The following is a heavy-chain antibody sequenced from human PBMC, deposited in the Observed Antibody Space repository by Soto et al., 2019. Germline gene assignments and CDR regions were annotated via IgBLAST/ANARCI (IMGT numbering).Heavy chain of an antibody. Sequence: QFQLVHLGAGGKKPGASGKVSCKASGHTFTSYGLTWVRQAPGHGLEWMGWISAYNGNTNYAQKLQGRVTMTTDTSTSTAYMELRSLRSDDTAVYYCARTTSTYYGMDVWGQGTTVTVSS. V-gene: IGHV1-18*01. D-gene: IGHD1-1*01. CDR1: GHTFTSYG. CDR2: ISAYNGNT. CDR3: ARTTSTYYGMDV. J-gene: IGHJ6*02.